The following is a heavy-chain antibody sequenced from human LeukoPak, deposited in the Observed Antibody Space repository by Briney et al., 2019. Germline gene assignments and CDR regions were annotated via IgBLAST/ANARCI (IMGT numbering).Heavy chain of an antibody. J-gene: IGHJ5*02. D-gene: IGHD5-12*01. Sequence: ASVKVSCKASGYTFDDEYIHWVRQAPGLGLEWMGWINPKNGDTNYAQKFQGRVTMTRDTSISTAYMELRRPKSDDSAVYYCARRVQKLVATSWFDPWGQGTLVTVSS. CDR2: INPKNGDT. CDR3: ARRVQKLVATSWFDP. V-gene: IGHV1-2*02. CDR1: GYTFDDEY.